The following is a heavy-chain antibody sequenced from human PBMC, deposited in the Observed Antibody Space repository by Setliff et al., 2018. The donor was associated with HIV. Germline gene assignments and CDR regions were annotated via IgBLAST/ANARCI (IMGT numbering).Heavy chain of an antibody. J-gene: IGHJ3*02. V-gene: IGHV1-18*01. CDR1: GYTFTSYG. D-gene: IGHD3-16*01. CDR3: ARWGEPAQRGFDI. CDR2: ISAYNGDT. Sequence: ASVKVSCKASGYTFTSYGISWVRQAPGQGLEWMGWISAYNGDTNYAQKFQGRVTMTTDTSTSTAYMELRSLRSDDTAAYYCARWGEPAQRGFDIWGQGTMVTVSS.